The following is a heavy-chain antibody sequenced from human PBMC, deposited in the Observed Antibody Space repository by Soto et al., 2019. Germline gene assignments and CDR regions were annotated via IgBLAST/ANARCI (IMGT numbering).Heavy chain of an antibody. Sequence: PSETLSLTCSVSGGSIRTTNYFWAWIRQPPGKGLEWIASVYHSGSTYYNPSLKSRVTVSVDPSKNQFALTLSSASAADTAMYYCARDSGWFDPWGQGTLVTV. CDR3: ARDSGWFDP. V-gene: IGHV4-39*01. CDR2: VYHSGST. J-gene: IGHJ5*02. CDR1: GGSIRTTNYF.